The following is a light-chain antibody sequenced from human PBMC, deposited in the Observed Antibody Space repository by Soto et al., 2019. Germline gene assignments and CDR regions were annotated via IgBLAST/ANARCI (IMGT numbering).Light chain of an antibody. CDR2: EVS. CDR3: SSYTTSGTPV. Sequence: QSALTQPASVSGSPGQSITISCTGTSSDVGGYNYLSWYQQHPGKAPRVMIYEVSNRPSGVSNRFSGSKSGNTASLTISELQAEDEADYFCSSYTTSGTPVFGGGTKLTVL. CDR1: SSDVGGYNY. J-gene: IGLJ3*02. V-gene: IGLV2-14*01.